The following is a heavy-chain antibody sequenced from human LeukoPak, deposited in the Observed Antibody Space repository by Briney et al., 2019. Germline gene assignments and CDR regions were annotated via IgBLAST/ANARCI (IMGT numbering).Heavy chain of an antibody. J-gene: IGHJ4*02. CDR3: ARETAGGGYDY. D-gene: IGHD3-16*01. CDR1: GGSFSSYY. CDR2: INHSGST. Sequence: SETLSLTCAVYGGSFSSYYWSWIRQPPGKGLEWIGEINHSGSTNYNPSLKSRVTISVDTSKNQFSLKLSSVTAADTAVYYCARETAGGGYDYWGQGTLVTVSS. V-gene: IGHV4-34*01.